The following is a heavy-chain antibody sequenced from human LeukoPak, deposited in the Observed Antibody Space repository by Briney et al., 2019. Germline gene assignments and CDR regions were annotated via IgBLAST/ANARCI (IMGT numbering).Heavy chain of an antibody. CDR2: ISYDGSNK. J-gene: IGHJ4*02. V-gene: IGHV3-30-3*01. Sequence: GRSLRLSCAASGFTFSSYAMHWVRQAPGKGLEWVAVISYDGSNKYYADSVKGRFTISRDSTRNTLYLQMNSLRVEDTAVYYCARDSSGWLQLSSTFDYWGQGTLVTVSS. D-gene: IGHD5-24*01. CDR3: ARDSSGWLQLSSTFDY. CDR1: GFTFSSYA.